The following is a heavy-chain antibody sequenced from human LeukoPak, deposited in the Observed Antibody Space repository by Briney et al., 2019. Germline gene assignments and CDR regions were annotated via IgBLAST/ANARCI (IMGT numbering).Heavy chain of an antibody. D-gene: IGHD5-18*01. J-gene: IGHJ4*02. Sequence: GGSLRLSCAASGFTFSSYEMNWVRQAPGKGLEWVSYISSSGSTIYYADSVKGRFTISRDNAKNSLYLQMNSLRAEDTAVYYCARDDEVDTAMGLKLTIDYWGQGTLVTVSS. CDR2: ISSSGSTI. V-gene: IGHV3-48*03. CDR1: GFTFSSYE. CDR3: ARDDEVDTAMGLKLTIDY.